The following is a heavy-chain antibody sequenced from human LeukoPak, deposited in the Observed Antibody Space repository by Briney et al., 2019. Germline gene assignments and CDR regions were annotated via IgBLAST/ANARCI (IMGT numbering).Heavy chain of an antibody. CDR2: IIPILCIA. CDR1: GRTFSSYT. D-gene: IGHD2-21*02. V-gene: IGHV1-69*04. CDR3: ARETVNWFDP. J-gene: IGHJ5*02. Sequence: GASVTVSCTASGRTFSSYTIIWVGQAPGQALEWMGRIIPILCIANYAQKFQGRVTITADKSTSTAYMELSSLRSEDTAVYCCARETVNWFDPWGQGTLVTVSS.